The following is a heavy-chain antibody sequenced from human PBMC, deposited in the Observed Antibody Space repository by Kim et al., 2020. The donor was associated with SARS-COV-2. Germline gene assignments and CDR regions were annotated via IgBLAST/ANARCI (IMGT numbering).Heavy chain of an antibody. CDR2: IYYSGDT. D-gene: IGHD5-18*01. Sequence: SETLSLTCTVSGDSINSSTYYWGWIRQPPGKGLEWIGSIYYSGDTYYNPSLSSRVTMYVDTSKKQFSLKLISVTAADTAVYYCARQRMSGYTYGYLDYWGQGTLVTVSS. V-gene: IGHV4-39*01. J-gene: IGHJ4*02. CDR3: ARQRMSGYTYGYLDY. CDR1: GDSINSSTYY.